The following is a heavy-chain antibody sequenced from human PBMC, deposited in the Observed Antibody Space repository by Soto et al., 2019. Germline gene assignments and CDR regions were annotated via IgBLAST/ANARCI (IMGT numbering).Heavy chain of an antibody. J-gene: IGHJ4*02. CDR3: ARAQARVVTRSSIIYY. CDR1: GFTFRNSA. Sequence: GWSLRLSCAASGFTFRNSAMNWVRQAPGKGLEWVAVISYDGGNKYYADSVKGRFTISRDNSKNTLYLQMNSLRAEDTAVYYCARAQARVVTRSSIIYYWGQGTLVTVSS. V-gene: IGHV3-30-3*01. CDR2: ISYDGGNK. D-gene: IGHD2-21*02.